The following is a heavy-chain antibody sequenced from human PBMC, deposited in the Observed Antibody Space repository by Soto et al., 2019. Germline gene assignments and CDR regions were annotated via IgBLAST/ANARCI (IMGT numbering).Heavy chain of an antibody. J-gene: IGHJ4*01. D-gene: IGHD3-22*01. Sequence: GGSLRLSCSASGFTFSNYAMHWVRQAPGKGLEYVSAIYSNGGSTFDADSVRGRFTISRDNSKNTLYLQMSSLRAEDTAVYYCVKDRYYYDSSAYRSAYWGQGTLVTVPS. CDR3: VKDRYYYDSSAYRSAY. V-gene: IGHV3-64D*06. CDR1: GFTFSNYA. CDR2: IYSNGGST.